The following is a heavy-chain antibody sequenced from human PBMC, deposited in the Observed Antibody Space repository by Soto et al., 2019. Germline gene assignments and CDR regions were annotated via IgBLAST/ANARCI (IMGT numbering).Heavy chain of an antibody. Sequence: EVQLVESGGGLVQPGGSLRLSCSASGFTFSSYAMHWVRQAPGKGLEYVSAISSNGGSTYYADSVKGRFTISRDNSKNTLYLQMSSLRAEDTAVYYCVKGGVVVVPAAIKYYYGMDVWGQRTTVTVSS. CDR1: GFTFSSYA. CDR2: ISSNGGST. D-gene: IGHD2-2*01. CDR3: VKGGVVVVPAAIKYYYGMDV. V-gene: IGHV3-64D*06. J-gene: IGHJ6*02.